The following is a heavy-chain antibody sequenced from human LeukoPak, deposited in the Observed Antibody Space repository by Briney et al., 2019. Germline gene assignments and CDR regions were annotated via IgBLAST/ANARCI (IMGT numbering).Heavy chain of an antibody. CDR3: ARGRVSSSTWYSTYYYFFYMDF. J-gene: IGHJ6*03. CDR1: GYTFTTYA. Sequence: ASVKVSCKASGYTFTTYAISWVRQAPGQGLEWMGWISAYYGNTTYAQKFQGRVTMTTDTSTSTAYMELRSLRSDDTAVYYCARGRVSSSTWYSTYYYFFYMDFWGKGTTVTVSS. D-gene: IGHD4-11*01. CDR2: ISAYYGNT. V-gene: IGHV1-18*01.